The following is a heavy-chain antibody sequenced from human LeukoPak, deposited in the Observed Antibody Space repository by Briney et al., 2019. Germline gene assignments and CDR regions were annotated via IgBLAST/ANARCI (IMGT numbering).Heavy chain of an antibody. J-gene: IGHJ4*02. CDR1: GFPFSSYW. Sequence: GGSLRLSCAASGFPFSSYWMNWVRQAPGKELEWVANIKGDGSEKYYVDSVRGRFTISRDNAKNALHLQMNSLRAEDTAVYYCARDPGRGGAAAMDYWGQGTLVTVSS. CDR2: IKGDGSEK. CDR3: ARDPGRGGAAAMDY. V-gene: IGHV3-7*01. D-gene: IGHD6-13*01.